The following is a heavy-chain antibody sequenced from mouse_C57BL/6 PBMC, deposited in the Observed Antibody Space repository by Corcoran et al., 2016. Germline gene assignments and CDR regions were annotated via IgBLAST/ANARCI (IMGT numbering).Heavy chain of an antibody. V-gene: IGHV1-19*01. CDR3: ARGMYYGSSWGY. J-gene: IGHJ2*01. D-gene: IGHD1-1*01. CDR1: GYTFTDYY. Sequence: EVQLQQSGPVLVKPGASVKMSCKASGYTFTDYYMNWVKQSHGKSLEWIGVINPYNGGTSYNQKFKGKATLTVDKSSSTAYMELNSLTSEDSAVYYFARGMYYGSSWGYWGGGTTLTVSS. CDR2: INPYNGGT.